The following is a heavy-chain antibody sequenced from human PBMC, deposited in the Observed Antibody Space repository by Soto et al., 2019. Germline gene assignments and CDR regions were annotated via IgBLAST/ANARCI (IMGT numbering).Heavy chain of an antibody. CDR2: ISAYNGNT. V-gene: IGHV1-18*01. CDR3: ARDKMVILSLGYYHYYLLPF. Sequence: ASVKVSCKASGYTFTSYGISWVRQAPGQGLEWMGWISAYNGNTNYAQKLQGRVTMTTDTSTSTAYMELRSLRSDDTAVYYCARDKMVILSLGYYHYYLLPFWGKGTSVTVSS. CDR1: GYTFTSYG. D-gene: IGHD2-15*01. J-gene: IGHJ6*03.